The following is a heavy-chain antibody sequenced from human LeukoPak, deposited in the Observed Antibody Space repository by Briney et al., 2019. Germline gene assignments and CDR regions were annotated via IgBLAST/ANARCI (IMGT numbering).Heavy chain of an antibody. CDR1: GFTFSSYW. J-gene: IGHJ4*02. V-gene: IGHV3-7*01. CDR2: IKQDGSEK. Sequence: GGSLRLSCAVSGFTFSSYWMSWVRQAPGKGLEWVANIKQDGSEKYYVDSVKGRFTISRDNAKNSLYLQMNSLRAEDTAVYYCARDSEGYSGSPFDYWGQGTLVTVSS. CDR3: ARDSEGYSGSPFDY. D-gene: IGHD1-26*01.